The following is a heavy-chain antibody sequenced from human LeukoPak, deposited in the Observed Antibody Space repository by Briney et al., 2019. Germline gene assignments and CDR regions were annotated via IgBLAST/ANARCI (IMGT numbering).Heavy chain of an antibody. V-gene: IGHV1-69*01. Sequence: SVKVSCKASGGTFSSYAISWVRQAPGQGLEWMGGIIPIFGTANYAQKFQGRVTITADESTSTAYMELSSLRSEDTAVYYCARGGVDTEANLFDYWGQGTLVTVSS. CDR1: GGTFSSYA. D-gene: IGHD5-12*01. J-gene: IGHJ4*02. CDR2: IIPIFGTA. CDR3: ARGGVDTEANLFDY.